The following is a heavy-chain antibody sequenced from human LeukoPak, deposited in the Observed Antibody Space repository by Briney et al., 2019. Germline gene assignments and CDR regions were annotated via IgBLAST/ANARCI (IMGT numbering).Heavy chain of an antibody. CDR1: GGSISTYY. J-gene: IGHJ6*03. D-gene: IGHD4-17*01. CDR2: IHSSGST. V-gene: IGHV4-59*01. CDR3: AREHGDNFMDV. Sequence: SETLSLTCPVSGGSISTYYWSWIRQPPGKGLEWIGFIHSSGSTNNNPSLKRRVTMSIDKSKNQFSLKVRSVTAADTAVYYCAREHGDNFMDVWGKGTTVTV.